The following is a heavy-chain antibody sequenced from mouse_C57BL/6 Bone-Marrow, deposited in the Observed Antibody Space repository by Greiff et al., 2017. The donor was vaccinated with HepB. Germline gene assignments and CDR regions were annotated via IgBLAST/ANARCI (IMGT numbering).Heavy chain of an antibody. J-gene: IGHJ3*01. CDR2: IDPENGDT. CDR3: TGDSSGDVGFAY. Sequence: EVQLQQSGAELVRPGASVKLSCTASGFNIKDDYMHWVKQRPEQGLEWIGWIDPENGDTEYASKFQGKATITADTSSNTAYLQLSSLTSEDTAVYYCTGDSSGDVGFAYWGQGTLVTVSA. D-gene: IGHD3-2*02. CDR1: GFNIKDDY. V-gene: IGHV14-4*01.